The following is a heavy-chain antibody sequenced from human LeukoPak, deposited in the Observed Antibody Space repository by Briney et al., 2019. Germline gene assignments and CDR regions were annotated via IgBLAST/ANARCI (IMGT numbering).Heavy chain of an antibody. CDR1: GFTFDDYA. CDR3: AKDTSGSYYHYFGY. Sequence: GGSLRLSCAASGFTFDDYAMHWVRQAPGKGLEWVSGISWNSGSIGYADSVKGRFTISRDNAKNSLYLQMNSLRAEDTALYYCAKDTSGSYYHYFGYWGQGTLVTVSS. J-gene: IGHJ4*02. CDR2: ISWNSGSI. V-gene: IGHV3-9*01. D-gene: IGHD1-26*01.